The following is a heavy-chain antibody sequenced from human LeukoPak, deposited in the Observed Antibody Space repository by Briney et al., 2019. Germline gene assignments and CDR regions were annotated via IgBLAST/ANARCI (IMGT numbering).Heavy chain of an antibody. CDR1: GFTFSSYS. J-gene: IGHJ3*02. D-gene: IGHD2-2*01. CDR2: ISGSGSDT. Sequence: PGGSLRLSCAASGFTFSSYSMNWVRQAPGKGLEWVSAISGSGSDTEYADSVKGRFTISRDNSKTTLYLQMSSLRVEDTAVYYCAKCSATCYANAFDIWGQGTMVTVSS. V-gene: IGHV3-23*01. CDR3: AKCSATCYANAFDI.